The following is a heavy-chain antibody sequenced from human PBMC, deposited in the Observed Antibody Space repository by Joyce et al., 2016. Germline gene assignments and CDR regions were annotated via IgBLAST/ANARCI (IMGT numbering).Heavy chain of an antibody. CDR3: TTVSLKLWWGALDV. CDR2: SKNKHDGGTT. D-gene: IGHD3-16*01. Sequence: EMQLVESGGGLVKPGGSLRLSCGGSGFTFSHAWINWVRRAPGKGLEWGGRSKNKHDGGTTECAAPVRGRFTISRDDAKDTAYLQMDSLRTEDTGVYYCTTVSLKLWWGALDVWGQGTVVTVSS. J-gene: IGHJ3*01. CDR1: GFTFSHAW. V-gene: IGHV3-15*07.